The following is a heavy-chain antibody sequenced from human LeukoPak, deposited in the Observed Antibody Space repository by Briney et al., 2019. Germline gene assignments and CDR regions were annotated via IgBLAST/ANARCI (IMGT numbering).Heavy chain of an antibody. D-gene: IGHD5-12*01. V-gene: IGHV3-48*03. CDR1: GFSFSVDE. CDR3: TTLTVARNFDY. Sequence: GGSLRLSCAGSGFSFSVDEIHSVRQAPGKGLEWISDISSSGTTTYYADSVKGRFTISRDNARNSLYLQMNSLRAEDTAVYYRTTLTVARNFDYWGQGTLVTVSS. CDR2: ISSSGTTT. J-gene: IGHJ4*02.